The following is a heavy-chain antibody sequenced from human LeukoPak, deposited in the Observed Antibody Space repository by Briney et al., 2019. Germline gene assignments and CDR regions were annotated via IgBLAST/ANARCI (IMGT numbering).Heavy chain of an antibody. D-gene: IGHD6-13*01. CDR3: ARAGSGYSSPSDY. Sequence: PGGSLRLSCAASGFTFSSYNMNWVRQAPGKGLEWVSSISSSSDYIYYADSVKGRFTISGDNAKNSLFLQMHSLRAEDTAVYYCARAGSGYSSPSDYWGQGTLVTVSS. J-gene: IGHJ4*02. CDR1: GFTFSSYN. V-gene: IGHV3-21*01. CDR2: ISSSSDYI.